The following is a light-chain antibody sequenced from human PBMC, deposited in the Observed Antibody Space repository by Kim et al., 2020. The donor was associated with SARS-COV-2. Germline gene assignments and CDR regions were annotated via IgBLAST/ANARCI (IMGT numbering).Light chain of an antibody. V-gene: IGKV1-9*01. CDR2: AAS. CDR3: QQHMRYPLT. J-gene: IGKJ4*01. Sequence: GDTVTISCRASQGIGTYLAWYQQKPGKAPELLIYAASRSQSGVPSRFRGSGSGTDFTFTITSLQPEDFGTYYCQQHMRYPLTFGGGTKVDIK. CDR1: QGIGTY.